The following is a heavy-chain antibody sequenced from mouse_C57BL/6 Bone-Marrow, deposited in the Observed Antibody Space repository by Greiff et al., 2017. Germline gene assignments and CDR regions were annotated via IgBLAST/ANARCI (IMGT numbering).Heavy chain of an antibody. D-gene: IGHD3-2*02. CDR3: ARGSGPRAMDY. CDR1: GYTFTSYT. CDR2: INPSSGYT. Sequence: VQLQQSGAELARPGASVKMSCKASGYTFTSYTMHWVKQRPGQGLEWIGYINPSSGYTKYNQKFKDKATLTADKSSSTAYMQLSSLTSEDSAVYYCARGSGPRAMDYWGQGTSVTVSS. V-gene: IGHV1-4*01. J-gene: IGHJ4*01.